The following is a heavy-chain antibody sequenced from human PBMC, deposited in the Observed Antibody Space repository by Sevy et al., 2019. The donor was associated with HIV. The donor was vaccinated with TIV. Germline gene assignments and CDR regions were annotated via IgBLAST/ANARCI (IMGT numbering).Heavy chain of an antibody. CDR3: ARVSLERRSFDP. Sequence: ASVKVSCKASGYTFTSYYMHWVRQAPGQGLEWMGIINPSGGSTSYAQKFQGRVTMTRDTSTSTVYMELSSLRSGDTAVYYCARVSLERRSFDPWGQGTLVTVSS. CDR2: INPSGGST. J-gene: IGHJ5*02. D-gene: IGHD1-1*01. CDR1: GYTFTSYY. V-gene: IGHV1-46*03.